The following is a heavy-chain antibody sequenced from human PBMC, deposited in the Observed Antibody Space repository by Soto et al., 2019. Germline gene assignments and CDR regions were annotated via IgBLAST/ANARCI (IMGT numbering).Heavy chain of an antibody. CDR2: IKMDASKK. V-gene: IGHV3-7*01. Sequence: GGSLRLSCAASGFTFSSYGMHWVRQSPGKGLEWVATIKMDASKKKYADSVKGRFTMSRDNAKNSLYLQMNSMRAEDTAVYYCVRDHAVAASDYWGQGALVTVSS. CDR1: GFTFSSYG. J-gene: IGHJ4*02. D-gene: IGHD6-13*01. CDR3: VRDHAVAASDY.